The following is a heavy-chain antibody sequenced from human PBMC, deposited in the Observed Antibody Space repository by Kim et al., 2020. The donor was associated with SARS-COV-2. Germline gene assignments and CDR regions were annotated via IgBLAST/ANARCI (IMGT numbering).Heavy chain of an antibody. Sequence: GGSLRLSCAASGFTFSSYEMNWVRQAPGKGLEWISYISSRGMTISYADAVKGRFTISRDNAKNSLYLQMNSLRVEDMGVYYCAPDGPAHLRFDPWGQGTLVTVSS. V-gene: IGHV3-48*03. CDR2: ISSRGMTI. CDR1: GFTFSSYE. J-gene: IGHJ5*02. CDR3: APDGPAHLRFDP.